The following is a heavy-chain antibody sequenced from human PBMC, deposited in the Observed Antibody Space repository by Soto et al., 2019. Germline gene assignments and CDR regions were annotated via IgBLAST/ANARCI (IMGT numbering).Heavy chain of an antibody. CDR3: ARPGIRYFDWLFPGYYYYGMDV. D-gene: IGHD3-9*01. CDR2: IKQDGSEK. Sequence: GGSLRLSCAASGFTFSSYWMSWVRQTPGKGLEWVANIKQDGSEKYYVDSVKGRFTISRDNAKNSLYLQMNSLRAEDTAVYYCARPGIRYFDWLFPGYYYYGMDVWGQGTTVTVSS. V-gene: IGHV3-7*02. CDR1: GFTFSSYW. J-gene: IGHJ6*02.